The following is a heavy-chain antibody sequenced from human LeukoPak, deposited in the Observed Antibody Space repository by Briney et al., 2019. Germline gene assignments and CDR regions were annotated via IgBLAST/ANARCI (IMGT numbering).Heavy chain of an antibody. J-gene: IGHJ4*02. CDR1: GFTFSSYA. CDR3: AKRAAARTLAY. D-gene: IGHD6-6*01. V-gene: IGHV3-30*04. Sequence: GGSLRLSCAASGFTFSSYAMHWVRQAPGKGLEWVAVISYDGSNKYYADSVKGRFTISRDNSKNTLYLQMKSLRAEDTAVYYCAKRAAARTLAYWGQGTLATVSS. CDR2: ISYDGSNK.